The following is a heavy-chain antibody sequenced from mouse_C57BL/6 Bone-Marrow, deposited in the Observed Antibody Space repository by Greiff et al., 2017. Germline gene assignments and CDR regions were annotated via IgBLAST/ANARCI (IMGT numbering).Heavy chain of an antibody. CDR3: TTEIWYVDY. Sequence: EVQLQQSGAELVRPGASVKLSCTASGFNIKDDYMHWVKQRPEQGLEWIGWIDPENGDTVYASKFQGKATITADTSSNTAYLQLSSLTSEDTAVYYCTTEIWYVDYWGQGTTLTVSS. J-gene: IGHJ2*01. V-gene: IGHV14-4*01. D-gene: IGHD1-1*02. CDR1: GFNIKDDY. CDR2: IDPENGDT.